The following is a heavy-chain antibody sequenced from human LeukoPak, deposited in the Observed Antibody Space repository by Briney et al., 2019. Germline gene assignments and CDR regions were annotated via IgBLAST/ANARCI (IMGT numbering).Heavy chain of an antibody. CDR1: GFTFSSYA. CDR2: ISGSGGST. V-gene: IGHV3-23*01. D-gene: IGHD5-24*01. Sequence: GGSLRLSCAASGFTFSSYAMSWVRQAPGKGLERVSAISGSGGSTNYADSVKGRFTISRDNSKNTLYLQMNSLRAEDTAVYYCAKARPALDGYNRPDYWGRGTLVTVSS. CDR3: AKARPALDGYNRPDY. J-gene: IGHJ4*02.